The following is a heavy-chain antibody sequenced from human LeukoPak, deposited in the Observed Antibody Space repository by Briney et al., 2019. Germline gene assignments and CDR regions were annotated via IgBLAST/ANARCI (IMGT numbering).Heavy chain of an antibody. J-gene: IGHJ4*02. V-gene: IGHV3-23*01. Sequence: GGSLRLSCATSGFSFSENALSWFRQAPGKGLEWVSDIRSTGDTYYAESVKGRFTISRDNSKDTLYLQMNSLRADDTALYYASGHGSSSYWGQGTLVTVSS. CDR1: GFSFSENA. CDR3: SGHGSSSY. D-gene: IGHD6-13*01. CDR2: IRSTGDT.